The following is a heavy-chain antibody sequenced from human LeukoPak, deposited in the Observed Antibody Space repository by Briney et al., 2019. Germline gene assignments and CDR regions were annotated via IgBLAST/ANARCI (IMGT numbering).Heavy chain of an antibody. Sequence: PGGSLRLSCAASGFTFSSYSMNWVRQAPGEGLEWVSSISSSSSYIYYADSVKGRFTISRDNAKNSLYLQMNSLRAEDTAVYYCARDLYYDILTGLDYGMDVWGQGTTVTVSS. V-gene: IGHV3-21*01. D-gene: IGHD3-9*01. CDR3: ARDLYYDILTGLDYGMDV. J-gene: IGHJ6*02. CDR2: ISSSSSYI. CDR1: GFTFSSYS.